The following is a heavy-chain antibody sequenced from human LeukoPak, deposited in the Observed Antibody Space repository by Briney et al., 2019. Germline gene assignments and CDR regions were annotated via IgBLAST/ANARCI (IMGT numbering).Heavy chain of an antibody. CDR1: GDSIRSGSYY. J-gene: IGHJ6*03. V-gene: IGHV4-61*02. D-gene: IGHD3-3*01. Sequence: SETLSLTCTVSGDSIRSGSYYWSWIRQPAGKGLEWIGRIYTSGSTNYNPSLRSRFTISVDTSKNQFSLRLSSVTAADTAVYYCARDSGWSGYPGYFYYMDVWGKGTTVTVSS. CDR2: IYTSGST. CDR3: ARDSGWSGYPGYFYYMDV.